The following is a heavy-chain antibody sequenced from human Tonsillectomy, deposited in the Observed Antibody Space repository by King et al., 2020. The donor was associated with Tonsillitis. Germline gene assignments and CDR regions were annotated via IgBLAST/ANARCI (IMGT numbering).Heavy chain of an antibody. D-gene: IGHD6-6*01. CDR1: GVYIRRHY. CDR2: IYSSGCT. CDR3: ARLLPEYSRSAGCFDY. V-gene: IGHV4-59*08. J-gene: IGHJ4*02. Sequence: QLQESGPGLAKPSETLALTCTVSGVYIRRHYWRWFRQPPGKGLEGVGVIYSSGCTNHNPSHNRRVTISVDTSKNQFSLKLSSVPAADTAVYYCARLLPEYSRSAGCFDYWGQGTLVTVSS.